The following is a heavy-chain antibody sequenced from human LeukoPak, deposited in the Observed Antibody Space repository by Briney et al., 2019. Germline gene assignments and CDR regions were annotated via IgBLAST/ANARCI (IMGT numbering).Heavy chain of an antibody. CDR1: GGAISTYY. Sequence: PSETLSLTCTVSGGAISTYYWSWIRQTPGMGLEWIGYIYYTGSTNYNPSLKSRVTISVDTSKNQLSLKLSSGTAADTAVYYCARRERLGMVTAAFDIWGQGTMVTVSS. D-gene: IGHD3-3*01. V-gene: IGHV4-59*08. CDR3: ARRERLGMVTAAFDI. CDR2: IYYTGST. J-gene: IGHJ3*02.